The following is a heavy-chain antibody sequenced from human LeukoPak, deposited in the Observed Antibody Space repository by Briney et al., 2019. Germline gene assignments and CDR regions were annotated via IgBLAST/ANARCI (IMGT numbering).Heavy chain of an antibody. J-gene: IGHJ4*02. CDR3: ARDIVATTGGYFDY. CDR1: GGSFSGYY. V-gene: IGHV4-31*11. Sequence: SVTLSLTCAVYGGSFSGYYWSWIRQHPGKGLEWIGYIYYSGSTYYNPSLKSRVTISVDTSKNQFSLKLSSVTAADTAVYYCARDIVATTGGYFDYWGQGTLVTVSS. CDR2: IYYSGST. D-gene: IGHD5-12*01.